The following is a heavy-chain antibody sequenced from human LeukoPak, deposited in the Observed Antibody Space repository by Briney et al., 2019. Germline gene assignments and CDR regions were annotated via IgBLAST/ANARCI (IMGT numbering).Heavy chain of an antibody. CDR1: GFTFSSYA. J-gene: IGHJ4*02. Sequence: GGSLRLSCAASGFTFSSYAMNWVRQAPGQGLEWVSSIGRGTSNIYYADSVKGRFTISRDNAKNSLYLQMNSLRAEDTAVYYCAREDGEMFDYWGQGTLVTVSS. CDR3: AREDGEMFDY. CDR2: IGRGTSNI. D-gene: IGHD2-21*01. V-gene: IGHV3-21*01.